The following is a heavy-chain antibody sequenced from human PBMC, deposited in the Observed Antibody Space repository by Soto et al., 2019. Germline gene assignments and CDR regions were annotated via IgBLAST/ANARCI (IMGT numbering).Heavy chain of an antibody. J-gene: IGHJ6*02. Sequence: QVQLVQSGAEVKRPGASVKVSCKASGYTFRNYDVAWVRRAPGHGLEWMGWISISKGKTYYQESLQGRVTMTMDTGTTTAYMDVRSLRSDDTAVYYCARKVYIGNFGLDVWGQGTTVTVSS. V-gene: IGHV1-18*01. CDR2: ISISKGKT. D-gene: IGHD3-10*01. CDR1: GYTFRNYD. CDR3: ARKVYIGNFGLDV.